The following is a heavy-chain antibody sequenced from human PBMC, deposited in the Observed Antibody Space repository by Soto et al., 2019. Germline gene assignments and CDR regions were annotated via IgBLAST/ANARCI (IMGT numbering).Heavy chain of an antibody. J-gene: IGHJ4*02. CDR1: GYSFAGYW. CDR2: IDPSDSQT. D-gene: IGHD5-18*01. V-gene: IGHV5-10-1*01. CDR3: ARLIYGADTGRNFQYYFDS. Sequence: PGESLKISCKGSGYSFAGYWITWVRQKPGKGLEWMGRIDPSDSQTYYSPSFRGHVTISATKSITTVFLQWSSLRASGTAMYYCARLIYGADTGRNFQYYFDSWGKGTPVSVS.